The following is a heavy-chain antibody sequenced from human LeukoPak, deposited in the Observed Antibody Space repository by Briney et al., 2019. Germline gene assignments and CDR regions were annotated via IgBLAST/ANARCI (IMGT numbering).Heavy chain of an antibody. CDR3: ARLGCSSTSCLFDY. D-gene: IGHD2-2*01. CDR2: INHSGST. V-gene: IGHV4-34*01. CDR1: GGSFSGYY. J-gene: IGHJ4*02. Sequence: PSETLSLTCAVYGGSFSGYYWSWIRQPPGKGLEWIGEINHSGSTNYNPSLKSRVTISVDTSKNQSSLKLSSVTAADTAVYYCARLGCSSTSCLFDYWGQGTLVTVSS.